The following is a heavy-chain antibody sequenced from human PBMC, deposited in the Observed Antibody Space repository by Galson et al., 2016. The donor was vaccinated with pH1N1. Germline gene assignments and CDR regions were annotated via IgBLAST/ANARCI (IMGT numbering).Heavy chain of an antibody. J-gene: IGHJ6*02. Sequence: SLRLSCAASGFTFDTFAMHWVRQNPGKGLEWVAFISYNGHDQSYANSVKGRFTVSRGNSKNTLYLQMNSLRPDDTALYYCAREDWSYADTYYYGMDVWGQGTTVTVSS. V-gene: IGHV3-30-3*01. D-gene: IGHD3-16*01. CDR2: ISYNGHDQ. CDR3: AREDWSYADTYYYGMDV. CDR1: GFTFDTFA.